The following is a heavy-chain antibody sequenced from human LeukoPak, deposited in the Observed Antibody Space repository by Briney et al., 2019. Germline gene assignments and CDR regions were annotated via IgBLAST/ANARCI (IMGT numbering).Heavy chain of an antibody. V-gene: IGHV3-21*01. CDR2: ISSSSSYI. Sequence: GGSLRLPCAASGFTFSSYAMNWVRQAPGKGLEWVSSISSSSSYIYYADSVKGRFTISRDNAKNSLYLQMNSLRAEDTAVYYCARATVTTGGYAFDIWGQGTMVTVSS. CDR1: GFTFSSYA. D-gene: IGHD4-17*01. J-gene: IGHJ3*02. CDR3: ARATVTTGGYAFDI.